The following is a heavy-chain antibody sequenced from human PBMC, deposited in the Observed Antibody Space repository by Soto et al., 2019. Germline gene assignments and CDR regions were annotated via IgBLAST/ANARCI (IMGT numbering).Heavy chain of an antibody. J-gene: IGHJ6*03. Sequence: QVQLVESGGGVVQPGRSLRLSCGASKFAFRTYSMHWVRQAPGKGLEWVAVITYDGKQEHYADSVKGRFTISRDNSAKTLYLQMSSLRPEATAVYYCAREDSEGSYYFLAVWGKWTTVTVSS. CDR2: ITYDGKQE. D-gene: IGHD1-26*01. CDR1: KFAFRTYS. CDR3: AREDSEGSYYFLAV. V-gene: IGHV3-30*03.